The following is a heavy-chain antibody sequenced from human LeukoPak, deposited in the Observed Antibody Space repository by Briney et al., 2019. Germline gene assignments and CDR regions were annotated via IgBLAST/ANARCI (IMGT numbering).Heavy chain of an antibody. CDR2: IYYSGGT. V-gene: IGHV4-39*01. J-gene: IGHJ4*02. CDR3: ARHARGEYYGSDY. D-gene: IGHD3-10*01. Sequence: SETLSLTCTVSGGSISSSSYYWGWIRQPPGKVLEWIGSIYYSGGTYYNPSLKSRVTISVDTSKNQFSLTLSSVTAADTAVYYCARHARGEYYGSDYWGQGTLVTVSS. CDR1: GGSISSSSYY.